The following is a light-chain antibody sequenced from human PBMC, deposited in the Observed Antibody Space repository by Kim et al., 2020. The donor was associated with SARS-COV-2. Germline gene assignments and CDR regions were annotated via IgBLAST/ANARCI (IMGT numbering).Light chain of an antibody. V-gene: IGKV3-20*01. CDR1: QTVTTFY. Sequence: PGERATLSCRASQTVTTFYLAWYQQKPGQAPRLLIYGASSRATGIPDRFSGSGSGTDFTLTISRLEPEAFAVYYCHHYGSSPRITFGQGTRL. J-gene: IGKJ5*01. CDR3: HHYGSSPRIT. CDR2: GAS.